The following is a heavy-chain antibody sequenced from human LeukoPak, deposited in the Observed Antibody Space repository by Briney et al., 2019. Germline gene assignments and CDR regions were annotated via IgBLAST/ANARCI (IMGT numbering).Heavy chain of an antibody. CDR3: ARGGPGRSYYYDSSGC. Sequence: ASVKVSCKASRGTFSSYAISWVRQAPGQGLEWMGRIIPILGIANYAQKFQGRVTITADKSTSTAYMELSSLRSEDTAVYYCARGGPGRSYYYDSSGCWGQGTLVTVSS. CDR2: IIPILGIA. J-gene: IGHJ4*02. V-gene: IGHV1-69*04. CDR1: RGTFSSYA. D-gene: IGHD3-22*01.